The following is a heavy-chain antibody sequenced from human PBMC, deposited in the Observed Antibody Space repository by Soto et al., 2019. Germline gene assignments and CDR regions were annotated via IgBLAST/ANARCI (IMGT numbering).Heavy chain of an antibody. D-gene: IGHD5-12*01. J-gene: IGHJ4*02. V-gene: IGHV1-18*01. CDR2: INTYNGMT. Sequence: QVQLVQSGGEVKKPGASVTVSCKASGYTFINYHITWVRQAPGQGLEWMAWINTYNGMTDYAQRFQGRVTMTRDTSTSTSYMELRNLGSDETAVYFCAKSPRGEMATDWGPGTVVTVSS. CDR3: AKSPRGEMATD. CDR1: GYTFINYH.